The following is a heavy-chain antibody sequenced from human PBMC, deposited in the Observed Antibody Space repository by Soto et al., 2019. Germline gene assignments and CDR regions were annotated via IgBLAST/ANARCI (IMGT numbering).Heavy chain of an antibody. D-gene: IGHD6-6*01. V-gene: IGHV3-48*01. J-gene: IGHJ4*01. Sequence: VGSLRLSCVVSGFNFNIYNMNWVRQAPGKGLEWVSFINETGSPRYYADFVKGRFTISRDNTRNSLFLQMNNLRAGDTAVYYCAADSSSPYWGQETLVTV. CDR1: GFNFNIYN. CDR3: AADSSSPY. CDR2: INETGSPR.